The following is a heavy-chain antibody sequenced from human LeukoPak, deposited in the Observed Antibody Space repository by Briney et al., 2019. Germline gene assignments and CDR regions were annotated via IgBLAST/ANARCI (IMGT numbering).Heavy chain of an antibody. V-gene: IGHV3-23*01. Sequence: PGGSLRLSCAASKFTFRNYDMSWVRQAPGKGLEWVSAISGSGGSTYYADSVKGRFTISRDNSKNTLYLQMNSLRAEDTAVYYCARIPGEGYYDSSGYYGEYFQHWGQGTLVTVSS. CDR2: ISGSGGST. J-gene: IGHJ1*01. D-gene: IGHD3-22*01. CDR1: KFTFRNYD. CDR3: ARIPGEGYYDSSGYYGEYFQH.